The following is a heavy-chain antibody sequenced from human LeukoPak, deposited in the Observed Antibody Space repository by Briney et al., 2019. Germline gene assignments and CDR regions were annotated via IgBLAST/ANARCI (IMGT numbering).Heavy chain of an antibody. J-gene: IGHJ4*02. D-gene: IGHD3/OR15-3a*01. CDR1: GGSISGYY. V-gene: IGHV4-59*08. Sequence: SETLSLTCTVSGGSISGYYWSWIRQPPGKGLEWIGYIYYSGSTNYNPSLKSRVTISVDTSKNQFSLKLSSVTAADTAVYYCARQDWYGDAPLRLWGQGTLVTVSS. CDR3: ARQDWYGDAPLRL. CDR2: IYYSGST.